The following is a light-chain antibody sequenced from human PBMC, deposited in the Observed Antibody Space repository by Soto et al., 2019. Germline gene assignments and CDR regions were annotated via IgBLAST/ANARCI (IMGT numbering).Light chain of an antibody. CDR3: QQYNSYSET. CDR1: QSISSW. V-gene: IGKV1-5*03. CDR2: KAS. J-gene: IGKJ1*01. Sequence: DIQMTQSPSTLSASVGDRVTITCRASQSISSWLAWYQQKPGKAPKLLIYKASSLESGVPSRFSGSGSGTECTLTISRLQPDDFATYYCQQYNSYSETFGQGTKLEIQ.